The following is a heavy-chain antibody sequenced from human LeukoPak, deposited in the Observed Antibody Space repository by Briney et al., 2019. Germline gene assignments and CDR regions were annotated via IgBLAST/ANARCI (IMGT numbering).Heavy chain of an antibody. Sequence: SETLSLTCAVYGGSFSGYYWSWIRQPPGKGLEWIGEINHSGSTNYNPSLKSRVTISVDTSKNQFSLKLSSVTAVDTAVYYCARSSRIAAAGFFFDYWGQGTLVTVSS. V-gene: IGHV4-34*01. CDR1: GGSFSGYY. CDR3: ARSSRIAAAGFFFDY. CDR2: INHSGST. J-gene: IGHJ4*02. D-gene: IGHD6-13*01.